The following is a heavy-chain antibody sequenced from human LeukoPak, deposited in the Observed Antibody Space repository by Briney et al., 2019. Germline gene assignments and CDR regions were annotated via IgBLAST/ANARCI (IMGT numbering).Heavy chain of an antibody. Sequence: WVRQAPGKGLEWIGSIYYSGNTYYNPSLKSRVTISVDTSKNQLSLKLNSVTAADTAVYYCARHVRQQLPPKAFDYWGQGTLVTVSS. CDR3: ARHVRQQLPPKAFDY. D-gene: IGHD6-13*01. J-gene: IGHJ4*02. CDR2: IYYSGNT. V-gene: IGHV4-39*01.